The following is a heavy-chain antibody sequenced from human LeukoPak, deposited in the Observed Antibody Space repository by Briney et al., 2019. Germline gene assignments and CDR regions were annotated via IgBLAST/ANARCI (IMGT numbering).Heavy chain of an antibody. CDR3: ARALVFGAVIIEFDP. J-gene: IGHJ5*02. V-gene: IGHV1-69*13. Sequence: SVKVSCKASGGTFSSYAISWVRQAPGQGLEWMGGIIPIFGTANYAQKFQGRVTITADESTSTAYMELSSLRSEDTAVYYCARALVFGAVIIEFDPWGQGTLVTVSS. D-gene: IGHD3-3*01. CDR2: IIPIFGTA. CDR1: GGTFSSYA.